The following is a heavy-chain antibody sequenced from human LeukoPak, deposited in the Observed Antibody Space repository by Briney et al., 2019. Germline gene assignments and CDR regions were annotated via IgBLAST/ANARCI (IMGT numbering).Heavy chain of an antibody. CDR1: GGSISSYY. D-gene: IGHD3-16*01. J-gene: IGHJ4*02. V-gene: IGHV4-59*01. CDR3: ARVAYKAVTHFDY. Sequence: SETLSLTCTVSGGSISSYYWSWIRQPPGKGLEWIGYIYYSGSTNYNPSLKSRVTISVDTSKNQFSLKLSSVTAADTAVYYCARVAYKAVTHFDYWGQGTLVTVSS. CDR2: IYYSGST.